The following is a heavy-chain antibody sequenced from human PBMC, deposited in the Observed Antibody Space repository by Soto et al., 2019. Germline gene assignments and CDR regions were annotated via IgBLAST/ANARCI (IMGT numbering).Heavy chain of an antibody. CDR1: GGSTSSYY. J-gene: IGHJ5*01. Sequence: SETLSLTCTVSGGSTSSYYWSWIRQPPGKGLEWIGYIYYSGSTNYNPSLKSRVTISVDTSKNQFSLKLSSVTAADTAVYYCARAVRDGRSGDGILTGYYIKWFDPWGQGTLVTVSS. CDR3: ARAVRDGRSGDGILTGYYIKWFDP. CDR2: IYYSGST. D-gene: IGHD3-9*01. V-gene: IGHV4-59*01.